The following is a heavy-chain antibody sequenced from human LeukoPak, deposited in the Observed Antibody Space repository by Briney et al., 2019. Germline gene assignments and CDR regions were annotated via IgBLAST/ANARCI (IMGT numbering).Heavy chain of an antibody. J-gene: IGHJ3*02. CDR3: ARLYYDSSGYLLLSAFDI. Sequence: GGSLRLSCAASGFTFSSYSMNWVRQAPGKGLEWVSSISSSSSYIYYADSVKGRFTISRDNAKNSLYLQMNSLRAEDTAVYYCARLYYDSSGYLLLSAFDIWGQGTMVTVSS. CDR2: ISSSSSYI. D-gene: IGHD3-22*01. CDR1: GFTFSSYS. V-gene: IGHV3-21*04.